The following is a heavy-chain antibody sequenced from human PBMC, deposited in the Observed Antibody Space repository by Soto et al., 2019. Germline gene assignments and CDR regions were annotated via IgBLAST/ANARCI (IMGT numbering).Heavy chain of an antibody. CDR1: GFTFDDYA. CDR2: ISWNSGSI. J-gene: IGHJ4*02. V-gene: IGHV3-9*01. D-gene: IGHD3-22*01. Sequence: GGSLRLSCAASGFTFDDYAMHWVRQAPGKGLEWVSGISWNSGSIGYADSVKGRFTISRDNAKNSLYLQMNSLRAEDTALYYCAKVINYYDSSGPLDYWGQGTLVTVSS. CDR3: AKVINYYDSSGPLDY.